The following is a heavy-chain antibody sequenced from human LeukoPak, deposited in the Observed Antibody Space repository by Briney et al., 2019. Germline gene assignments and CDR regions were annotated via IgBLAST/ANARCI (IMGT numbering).Heavy chain of an antibody. D-gene: IGHD6-19*01. J-gene: IGHJ4*02. CDR3: AKGYSSGWRTYFDY. CDR2: IISTGGST. Sequence: GGSMTLSCVVSGFILSSCAVSWVRQPAGRGLEWVGVIISTGGSTYYADYVKGRFTISRDNSKDTLSLQMDSLRAEDTAVYYCAKGYSSGWRTYFDYWGQGTLVTVSS. V-gene: IGHV3-23*01. CDR1: GFILSSCA.